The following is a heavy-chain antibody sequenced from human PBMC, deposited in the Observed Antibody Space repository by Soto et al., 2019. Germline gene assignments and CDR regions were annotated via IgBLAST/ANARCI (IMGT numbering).Heavy chain of an antibody. CDR3: AREFGDGYNYPYYYYGLDV. V-gene: IGHV4-59*01. CDR2: MYNTGST. J-gene: IGHJ6*02. Sequence: SETLSLTCTVSGGSISGYYWSWIRQPPGKGLEWIGYMYNTGSTVYNPSFKSRVTISVDTSKNQFSLKLSSVTAADTAVYFCAREFGDGYNYPYYYYGLDVWGQGTTVTVSS. CDR1: GGSISGYY. D-gene: IGHD2-21*01.